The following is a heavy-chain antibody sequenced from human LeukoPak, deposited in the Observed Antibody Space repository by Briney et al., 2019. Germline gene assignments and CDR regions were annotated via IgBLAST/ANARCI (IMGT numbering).Heavy chain of an antibody. CDR1: GFTFGSHW. CDR3: ARGSKEGRTKFDP. Sequence: PGGSLRLSCAASGFTFGSHWMHWVRQDPGKGLVWVSRINPDGKRTTYADSVKGRFTISRDNAKNTVYLQMNSLRPDDTALYYCARGSKEGRTKFDPWGQGTLVTVSS. D-gene: IGHD2-2*01. V-gene: IGHV3-74*01. J-gene: IGHJ5*02. CDR2: INPDGKRT.